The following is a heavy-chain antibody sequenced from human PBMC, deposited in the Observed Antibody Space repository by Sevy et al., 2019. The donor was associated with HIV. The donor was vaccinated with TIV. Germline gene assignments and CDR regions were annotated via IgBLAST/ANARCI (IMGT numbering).Heavy chain of an antibody. Sequence: LSLTCAASGFTFSSYSMNWVRQAPGKGLEWVSYISSSSSTIYYADSVKGRFTISRDNAKNSLYLQMNSLRAEDTAVYCCARPYYDILTGYYYFDYWGQGTLVTVSS. V-gene: IGHV3-48*01. CDR3: ARPYYDILTGYYYFDY. J-gene: IGHJ4*02. CDR1: GFTFSSYS. CDR2: ISSSSSTI. D-gene: IGHD3-9*01.